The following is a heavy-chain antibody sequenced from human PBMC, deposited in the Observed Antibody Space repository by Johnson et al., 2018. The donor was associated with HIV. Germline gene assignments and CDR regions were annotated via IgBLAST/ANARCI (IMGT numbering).Heavy chain of an antibody. CDR1: GFTFSNYG. V-gene: IGHV3-33*06. D-gene: IGHD7-27*01. Sequence: QVQLVESGGGLVQPGGSLRLSCAASGFTFSNYGMHWVRQAPGKGLEWVAVVWYDGSNKYYADSVKGRFTIFRDNSENTLYLQMNRLRAEDTAVYFCAKDRTNWGYDAFDVWGQGTTVTVSS. CDR3: AKDRTNWGYDAFDV. CDR2: VWYDGSNK. J-gene: IGHJ3*01.